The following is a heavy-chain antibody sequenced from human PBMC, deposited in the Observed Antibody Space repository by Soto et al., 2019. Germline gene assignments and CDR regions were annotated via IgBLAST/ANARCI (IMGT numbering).Heavy chain of an antibody. J-gene: IGHJ3*02. V-gene: IGHV4-34*01. CDR3: ARVERGTATSVVDAFDI. CDR1: GGFVSSGSYY. Sequence: QVQLQQWGAGLLKPSETLSLTCAVYGGFVSSGSYYWSWIRQPPGKGLEWIGEMSHSGGTHFNPSLKSRVTILVDTSKNQFSLKMSSVTAADTALYYCARVERGTATSVVDAFDILGPGTMVTVSS. CDR2: MSHSGGT. D-gene: IGHD1-1*01.